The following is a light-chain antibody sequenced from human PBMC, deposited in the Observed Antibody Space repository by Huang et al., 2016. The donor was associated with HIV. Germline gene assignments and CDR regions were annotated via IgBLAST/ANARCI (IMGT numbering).Light chain of an antibody. CDR3: QQTYSSPRT. CDR2: AAS. V-gene: IGKV1-39*01. J-gene: IGKJ1*01. CDR1: QTMNSY. Sequence: DIQMTQSPSSLSASVGDRVTITCRASQTMNSYLHWYQQKPGHAPQLLIYAASNLQSGVPSRFSGGGSGTDFTLTISSLQPEDFATYYCQQTYSSPRTFGQGTKVDIK.